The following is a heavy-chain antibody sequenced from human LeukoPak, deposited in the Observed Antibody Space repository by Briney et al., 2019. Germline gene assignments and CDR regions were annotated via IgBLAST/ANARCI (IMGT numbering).Heavy chain of an antibody. CDR2: IYYSGST. Sequence: PSETLSLTCTVSGGSVSSGSYYWSWIRQPPGKGLEWIGYIYYSGSTNYNPSLKSRVTISVDTSKNQFSLKLSSVTAADTAVYYCARGLRGGYSGYDLDYWGQGTLVTVSS. CDR1: GGSVSSGSYY. CDR3: ARGLRGGYSGYDLDY. D-gene: IGHD5-12*01. V-gene: IGHV4-61*01. J-gene: IGHJ4*02.